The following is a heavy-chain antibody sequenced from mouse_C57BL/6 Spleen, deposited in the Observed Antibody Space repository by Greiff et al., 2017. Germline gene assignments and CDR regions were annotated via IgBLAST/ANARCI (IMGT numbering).Heavy chain of an antibody. D-gene: IGHD1-1*01. CDR2: ISSGSSTI. CDR3: AKDYGSSYFLLDY. J-gene: IGHJ2*01. V-gene: IGHV5-17*01. CDR1: GFTFSDYG. Sequence: EVMLVESGGGLVKPGGSLKLSCAASGFTFSDYGMHWVRQAPEQGLEWVAYISSGSSTIYYADTVKGRFTISRDNAKNTLYLQMTSLRSEDTAMYDCAKDYGSSYFLLDYWGQGTTLTVSS.